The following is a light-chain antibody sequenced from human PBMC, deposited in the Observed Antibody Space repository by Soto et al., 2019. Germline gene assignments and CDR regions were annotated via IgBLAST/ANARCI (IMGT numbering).Light chain of an antibody. J-gene: IGKJ5*01. CDR1: QSISNW. V-gene: IGKV1-5*01. CDR3: QQYHSTPIT. Sequence: DIQMTQSPSTLPASVGDRVTITCRASQSISNWLAWYQQKPGTAPKVLIYAASSLQSGVPSRFSGSGSGTDFTLTITSLQAGDVAVYYCQQYHSTPITFGQGTRLEIK. CDR2: AAS.